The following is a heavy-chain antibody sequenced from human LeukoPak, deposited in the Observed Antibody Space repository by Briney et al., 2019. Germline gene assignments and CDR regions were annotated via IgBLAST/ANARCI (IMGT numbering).Heavy chain of an antibody. CDR1: GGSISSYY. J-gene: IGHJ5*02. Sequence: TSETLSLTCTVSGGSISSYYWSWIRQPPGKGLEWNGYIYYSGSTNYNPSLKSRVTISVDTSKNQFSLKLSSVTAADTAVYYCARSIRGYYDSSGPWFGPWGQGTLVTVSS. CDR3: ARSIRGYYDSSGPWFGP. CDR2: IYYSGST. V-gene: IGHV4-59*01. D-gene: IGHD3-22*01.